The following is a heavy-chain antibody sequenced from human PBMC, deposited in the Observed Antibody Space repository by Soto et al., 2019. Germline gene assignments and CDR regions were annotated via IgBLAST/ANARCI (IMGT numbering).Heavy chain of an antibody. Sequence: SVKVSCKASGGTFSSYAFIWVRQAPGQGLEWMGGIIPIFGTANYAQKFQGRVTITADESTSTAYMELSSLRSEDTAGHYCARDRGPSSGYYPYWFDPWG. CDR3: ARDRGPSSGYYPYWFDP. V-gene: IGHV1-69*13. J-gene: IGHJ5*02. D-gene: IGHD3-22*01. CDR2: IIPIFGTA. CDR1: GGTFSSYA.